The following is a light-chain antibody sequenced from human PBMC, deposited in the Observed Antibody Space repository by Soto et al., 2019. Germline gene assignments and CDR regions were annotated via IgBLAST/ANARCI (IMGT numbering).Light chain of an antibody. J-gene: IGLJ2*01. Sequence: QSVLTQPPSVSAAPGQTVTISFSGRGPNIGSNSVSWYQQVPGTAPKLLLYDNDKRPSGIPDRFFGSKSGTSATLGIAGLQTADEADYYCGTWESYLSVGVFGGGTKLTVL. V-gene: IGLV1-51*01. CDR3: GTWESYLSVGV. CDR2: DND. CDR1: GPNIGSNS.